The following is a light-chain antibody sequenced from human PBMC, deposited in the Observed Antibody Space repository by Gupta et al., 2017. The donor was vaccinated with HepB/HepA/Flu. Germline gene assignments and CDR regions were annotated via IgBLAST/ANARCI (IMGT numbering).Light chain of an antibody. J-gene: IGKJ4*01. Sequence: IVFTQSPATMSLSPGERATLSCRASQSVSSDLAWYQQKPGQAPRLLIYDASNRATGIPARFSGSGSGTDFALTISSLEPEEFAVDYWQQRSNWLTFGGGTKVEIK. CDR3: QQRSNWLT. CDR2: DAS. V-gene: IGKV3-11*01. CDR1: QSVSSD.